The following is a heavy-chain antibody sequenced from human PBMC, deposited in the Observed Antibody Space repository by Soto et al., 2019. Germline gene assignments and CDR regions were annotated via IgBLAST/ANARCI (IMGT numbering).Heavy chain of an antibody. J-gene: IGHJ4*02. CDR1: GFTFSSYC. Sequence: GSLRLSCAASGFTFSSYCMHWVRQAPGKGLEWVAVIWYDGSNKYYADSVKGRFTISRDNSKNTLYLQMNSLRAEDTAVYYCAREGPRSYYDGSGYYEGMAFDYWGQGTLVTVSS. D-gene: IGHD3-22*01. CDR2: IWYDGSNK. V-gene: IGHV3-33*01. CDR3: AREGPRSYYDGSGYYEGMAFDY.